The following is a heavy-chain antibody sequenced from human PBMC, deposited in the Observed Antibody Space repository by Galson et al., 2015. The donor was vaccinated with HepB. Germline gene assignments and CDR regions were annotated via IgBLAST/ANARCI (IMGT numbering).Heavy chain of an antibody. CDR2: IYPGDSDT. CDR3: ARQGSSWPTPFVY. CDR1: GYSFTSYW. Sequence: KVSCKGSGYSFTSYWIGWVRQMPGKGLEWMGIIYPGDSDTRYSPSFQGQVTISADKSISTAYLQWSSLKASDTAMYYCARQGSSWPTPFVYWGQGTLVTVSS. V-gene: IGHV5-51*01. J-gene: IGHJ4*02. D-gene: IGHD6-13*01.